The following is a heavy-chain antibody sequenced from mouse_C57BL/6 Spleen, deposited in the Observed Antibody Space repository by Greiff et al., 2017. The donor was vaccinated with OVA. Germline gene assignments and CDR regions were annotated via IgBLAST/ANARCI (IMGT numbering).Heavy chain of an antibody. D-gene: IGHD3-2*02. Sequence: QVTLKVCGPGILQSSQTLSLTCSFSGFSLSTSGMGVSWIRQPSGKGLEWLAHIYWDDDKRYNPSLKSRLTISKDTSRNQVFLKITSVDTADTATYYCARRTAQATGFAYWGQGTLVTVSA. CDR2: IYWDDDK. CDR1: GFSLSTSGMG. CDR3: ARRTAQATGFAY. V-gene: IGHV8-12*01. J-gene: IGHJ3*01.